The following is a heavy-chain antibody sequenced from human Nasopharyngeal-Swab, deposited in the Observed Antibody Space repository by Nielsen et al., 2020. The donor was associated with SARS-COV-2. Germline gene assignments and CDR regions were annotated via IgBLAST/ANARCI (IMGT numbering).Heavy chain of an antibody. D-gene: IGHD3-22*01. CDR3: AREERLLRRYGFDY. J-gene: IGHJ4*02. CDR1: GGTFSSYA. Sequence: SVKVSCKASGGTFSSYAISWVRLAPGQGLEWMGGIIPIFGTANYAQKFQGRVTITADESTSTAYMELSSLRSEDTAVYYCAREERLLRRYGFDYWGQGTLVTVSS. CDR2: IIPIFGTA. V-gene: IGHV1-69*13.